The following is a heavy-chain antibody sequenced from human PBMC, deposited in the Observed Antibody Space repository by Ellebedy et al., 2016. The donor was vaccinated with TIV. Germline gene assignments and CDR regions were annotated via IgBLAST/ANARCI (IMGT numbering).Heavy chain of an antibody. CDR1: GDSFTTFT. Sequence: AASVKVSCKASGDSFTTFTIHWVRQAPGQRPEWMRWINHDNGDTKHSQKFQARVTITRDTFTSTAYMGLSSLRSEETAVYHCARARGGCSGDGCYSDFDFWGQGTLVTVSS. CDR2: INHDNGDT. J-gene: IGHJ4*02. CDR3: ARARGGCSGDGCYSDFDF. V-gene: IGHV1-3*01. D-gene: IGHD2-15*01.